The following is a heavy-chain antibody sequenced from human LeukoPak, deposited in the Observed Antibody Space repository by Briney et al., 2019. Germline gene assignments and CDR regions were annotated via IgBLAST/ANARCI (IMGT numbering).Heavy chain of an antibody. CDR3: ARAEMATITAFDY. J-gene: IGHJ4*02. CDR2: IYPGDSDT. Sequence: GESLKISCKGSGYSFTSYWIGWVRQMPGKGLEWMGIIYPGDSDTRYSPSFQGQVTISADKSISTAYLRWSSLKASDTAMYYCARAEMATITAFDYWGQGTLVTVSS. V-gene: IGHV5-51*01. CDR1: GYSFTSYW. D-gene: IGHD5-24*01.